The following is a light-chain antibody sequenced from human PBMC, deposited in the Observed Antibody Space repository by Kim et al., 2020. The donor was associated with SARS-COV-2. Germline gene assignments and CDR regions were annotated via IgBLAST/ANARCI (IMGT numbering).Light chain of an antibody. V-gene: IGLV3-21*04. CDR1: NIVTKT. CDR3: QVWDSTSDHVV. Sequence: SYELTQPPSVSVATGKTAIITCGGSNIVTKTVYWYQQKPGQAPVLVIYFDTDRPSGIPERFSGSISGNTATLTISRVEAGDEADYYCQVWDSTSDHVVFGGGTQLTVL. CDR2: FDT. J-gene: IGLJ2*01.